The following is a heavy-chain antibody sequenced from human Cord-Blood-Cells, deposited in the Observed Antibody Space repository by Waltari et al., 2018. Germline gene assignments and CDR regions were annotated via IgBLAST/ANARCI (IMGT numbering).Heavy chain of an antibody. CDR2: INHSGST. CDR1: GGSFSGYY. Sequence: VQPQQWGAGLLKPSETLSLTCAVYGGSFSGYYWSWIRQPPGKGLEWIGEINHSGSTNYNPSLKSRVTISVDTSKNQFSLKLSSVTAADTAVYYCARGASVVVNVAHYYGMDVWGQGTTVTVSS. D-gene: IGHD2-21*01. CDR3: ARGASVVVNVAHYYGMDV. J-gene: IGHJ6*02. V-gene: IGHV4-34*01.